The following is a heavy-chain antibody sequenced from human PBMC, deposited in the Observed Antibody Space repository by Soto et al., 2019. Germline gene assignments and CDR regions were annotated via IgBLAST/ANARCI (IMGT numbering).Heavy chain of an antibody. CDR3: ARDSALGYDMDV. D-gene: IGHD1-26*01. CDR2: ISGGSEAI. Sequence: GWSLRLSCAASGFSLSSYHMDWVRQAPGKGLEWVSYISGGSEAIYYADSVRGRFTISRDNAQNSLYLQMNSLRDEDTAVYYCARDSALGYDMDVWGQGSRVTVSS. J-gene: IGHJ6*02. V-gene: IGHV3-48*02. CDR1: GFSLSSYH.